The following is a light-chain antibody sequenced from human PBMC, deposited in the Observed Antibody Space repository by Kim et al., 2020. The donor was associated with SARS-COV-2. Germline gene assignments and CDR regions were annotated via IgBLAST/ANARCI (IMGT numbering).Light chain of an antibody. V-gene: IGKV1-17*01. CDR1: HDIKNH. J-gene: IGKJ5*01. CDR2: AAS. Sequence: ASVGDRVTIIVRASHDIKNHLCWYQQKPGKAPKRLIYAASSWQSGVPSRFSSSGSGTEFTLTISSLQPEDFATYSCQQHSTFPITFGQGTRLEIK. CDR3: QQHSTFPIT.